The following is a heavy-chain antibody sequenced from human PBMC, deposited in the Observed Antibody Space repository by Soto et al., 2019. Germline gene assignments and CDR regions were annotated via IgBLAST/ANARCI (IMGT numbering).Heavy chain of an antibody. J-gene: IGHJ4*02. CDR2: IDYNGST. Sequence: QLQLQESGPGLVKPSETLSLTCTVSGGSSSSSSYYWGWIRQPPGKGLEWIGSIDYNGSTYYNPALESRVTTSVDTSRNQFSLKLSSVTAADTAVYYCARHGVVLAADFDYWGQGTLVTVSS. CDR3: ARHGVVLAADFDY. D-gene: IGHD2-15*01. CDR1: GGSSSSSSYY. V-gene: IGHV4-39*01.